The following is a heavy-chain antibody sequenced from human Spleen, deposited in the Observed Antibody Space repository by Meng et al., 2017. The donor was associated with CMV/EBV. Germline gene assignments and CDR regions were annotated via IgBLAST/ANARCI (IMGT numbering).Heavy chain of an antibody. Sequence: GGSLRLSCAASGFTVTSNYMNWVRLAPGKGLEWVSLLHSGGDTHYADPVKGRFTVSRDNSKNTQYLQMNSLRAEDTAVYYCARSQEYRRGSLYYYYGMDVWGQGTAVTVSS. D-gene: IGHD6-19*01. J-gene: IGHJ6*02. CDR1: GFTVTSNY. V-gene: IGHV3-53*01. CDR3: ARSQEYRRGSLYYYYGMDV. CDR2: LHSGGDT.